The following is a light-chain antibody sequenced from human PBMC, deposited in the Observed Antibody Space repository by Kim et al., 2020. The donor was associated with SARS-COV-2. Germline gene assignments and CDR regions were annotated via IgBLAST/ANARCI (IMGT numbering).Light chain of an antibody. V-gene: IGKV3-11*01. Sequence: EIVLTQSPVTVSLSPGERATLFCRASQSVNSYLAWYQHKPGQAPRLLIYDASNRATGIPARFSGSGSETDYTLTIGSLEPEDFAVYYCQQRSNWPLALTFGGGTKVDIK. CDR1: QSVNSY. J-gene: IGKJ4*01. CDR3: QQRSNWPLALT. CDR2: DAS.